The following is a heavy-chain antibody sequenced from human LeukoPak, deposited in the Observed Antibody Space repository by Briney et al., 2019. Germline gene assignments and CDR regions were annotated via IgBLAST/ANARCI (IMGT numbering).Heavy chain of an antibody. CDR2: IYYSGST. CDR1: GRSISSSSYY. J-gene: IGHJ4*02. Sequence: PSETLSLTCTVSGRSISSSSYYCGWIRQPPGKGLGWIGSIYYSGSTYYNPSLKSRVTISVDTSKNQFSLKLSSVTAADTAVYYCARFICDYVLFDYWGQGSLVTVSS. V-gene: IGHV4-39*01. CDR3: ARFICDYVLFDY. D-gene: IGHD4-17*01.